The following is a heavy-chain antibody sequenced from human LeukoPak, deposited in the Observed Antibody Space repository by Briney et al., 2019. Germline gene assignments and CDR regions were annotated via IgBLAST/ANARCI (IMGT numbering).Heavy chain of an antibody. Sequence: PSQTLSLTCTVSGGSISSGSYYWRWIRQPAGKGLEWIGRIYTSGSTNYNPSLKSRVTISVDTSKNQFSLKLSSVTAADTAVYYCARDLVVVVPAAIPTAQYNWFDPWGQGTLVTVSS. J-gene: IGHJ5*02. CDR2: IYTSGST. V-gene: IGHV4-61*02. CDR1: GGSISSGSYY. D-gene: IGHD2-2*01. CDR3: ARDLVVVVPAAIPTAQYNWFDP.